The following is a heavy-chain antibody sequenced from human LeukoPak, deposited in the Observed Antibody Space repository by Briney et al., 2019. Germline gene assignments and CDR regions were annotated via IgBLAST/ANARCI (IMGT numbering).Heavy chain of an antibody. CDR2: IKQDESEK. CDR1: GFTFRNHW. V-gene: IGHV3-7*05. J-gene: IGHJ6*02. D-gene: IGHD6-13*01. CDR3: ARDPYSSTWSYGMDI. Sequence: GGSLRLSCAASGFTFRNHWMRWVGQTPEKGLEWVANIKQDESEKVYVGSVKGRFTISRDNAKSSLYLQMSGLRADDTAVYYCARDPYSSTWSYGMDIWGQGTTVIVSS.